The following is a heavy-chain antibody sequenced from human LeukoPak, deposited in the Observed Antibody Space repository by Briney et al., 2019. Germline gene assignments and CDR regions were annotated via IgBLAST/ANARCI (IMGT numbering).Heavy chain of an antibody. J-gene: IGHJ2*01. CDR2: IPTDETPT. D-gene: IGHD2-15*01. CDR3: AKTPLQDCSGGSCYSHWYFDL. V-gene: IGHV3-74*01. Sequence: GGSLRLSCAASGFIFGNFVMHWVRQAPGKGLVWVSRIPTDETPTNYADSVQGRFTISRDNSKNTLYLQMNILRAEDTAVYYCAKTPLQDCSGGSCYSHWYFDLWGRGTLVTVSS. CDR1: GFIFGNFV.